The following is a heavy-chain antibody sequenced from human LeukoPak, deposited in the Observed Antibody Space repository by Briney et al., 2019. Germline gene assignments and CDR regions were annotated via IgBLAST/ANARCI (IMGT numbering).Heavy chain of an antibody. CDR2: IYYSGST. J-gene: IGHJ3*02. D-gene: IGHD5-24*01. CDR3: ARAPWEMATIIAFDI. V-gene: IGHV4-30-4*01. Sequence: KTSETLSLTCTVSGGSISRGDYYWSWIRQPPGRGLEWIGYIYYSGSTYYSPSLKSRVTISVDTSKNQFSLRLSSVTAADTAVYYCARAPWEMATIIAFDIWGQGTMVTVSS. CDR1: GGSISRGDYY.